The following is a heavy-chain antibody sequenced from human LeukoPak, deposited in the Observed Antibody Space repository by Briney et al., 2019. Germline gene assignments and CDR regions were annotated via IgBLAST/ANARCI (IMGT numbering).Heavy chain of an antibody. D-gene: IGHD2-21*02. Sequence: PGGSLRLSCAASGFTFSSYWMSWVRQAPGKGLEWVANIKQDGSEKYYVDSVKGRFTISRDNAKNSLYLQMNSLRAEDTAVYYCARGGLVTPRNPVDYWGQGTLVTVSS. V-gene: IGHV3-7*01. CDR1: GFTFSSYW. CDR3: ARGGLVTPRNPVDY. CDR2: IKQDGSEK. J-gene: IGHJ4*02.